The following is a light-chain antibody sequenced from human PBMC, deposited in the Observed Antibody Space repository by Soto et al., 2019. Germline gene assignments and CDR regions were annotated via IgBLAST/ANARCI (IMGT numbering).Light chain of an antibody. CDR1: PTMYSN. CDR2: GAS. J-gene: IGKJ5*01. Sequence: IVLTQSPATLSVSPGERATLSCRASPTMYSNLAWYQHKPGQPPRLLIYGASTRASGVPARFSGSGSGTQFTLTTEFNLTLRSLQSEDCAVYFGQQSNNWPLTFCPLTRLEIK. CDR3: QQSNNWPLT. V-gene: IGKV3D-15*01.